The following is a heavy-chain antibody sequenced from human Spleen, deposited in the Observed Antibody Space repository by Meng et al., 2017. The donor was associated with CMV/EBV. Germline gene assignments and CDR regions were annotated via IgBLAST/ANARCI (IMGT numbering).Heavy chain of an antibody. J-gene: IGHJ4*02. CDR2: ISFDGTDI. CDR1: RFTFSNYA. D-gene: IGHD7-27*01. V-gene: IGHV3-30-3*01. CDR3: ARAPTRRNWGPADY. Sequence: GESLKISCRASRFTFSNYAMHWVRQTPGKGLEWLALISFDGTDIYYGESVRGRFTVSRDNAKNSLYLQMNSLRAEETAVYYCARAPTRRNWGPADYWGQGTLVTVSS.